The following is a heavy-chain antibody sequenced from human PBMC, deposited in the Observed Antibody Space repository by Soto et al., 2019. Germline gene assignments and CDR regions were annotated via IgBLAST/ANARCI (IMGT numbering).Heavy chain of an antibody. V-gene: IGHV4-39*07. J-gene: IGHJ4*02. CDR2: IYYSGST. D-gene: IGHD1-26*01. CDR1: GGSIASSLYY. CDR3: ARDQVGANDY. Sequence: SETLSLTCTVSGGSIASSLYYWGWVRQSPGKGLEWIESIYYSGSTNYNPSLKSRVTISVDTSKNQFSLKLSSVTAADTAVYYCARDQVGANDYWGQGTLVTVSS.